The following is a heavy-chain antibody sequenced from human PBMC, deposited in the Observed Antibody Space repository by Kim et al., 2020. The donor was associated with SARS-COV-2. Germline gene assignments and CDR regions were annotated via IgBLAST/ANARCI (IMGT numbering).Heavy chain of an antibody. CDR1: GGTFSSYA. Sequence: SVKVSCKASGGTFSSYAISWVRQAPGQGLEWMGGIIPIFGTANYAQKFQGRVTITADESTSTAYMELSSLRSEDTAVYYCARLKTDYDSSGYYYFGAFDIWGQGTMVTVSS. CDR3: ARLKTDYDSSGYYYFGAFDI. J-gene: IGHJ3*02. CDR2: IIPIFGTA. D-gene: IGHD3-22*01. V-gene: IGHV1-69*13.